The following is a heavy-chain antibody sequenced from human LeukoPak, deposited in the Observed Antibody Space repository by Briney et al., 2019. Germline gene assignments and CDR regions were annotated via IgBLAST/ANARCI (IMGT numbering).Heavy chain of an antibody. V-gene: IGHV1-2*06. CDR1: GYTFTGYY. D-gene: IGHD2-2*02. CDR3: AREDSSTSFYSY. Sequence: APVKVSCKASGYTFTGYYMHWVRQAPGQGLEWMGRINPNSGGTNYAQKFQGRVTMTRDTSITTAYMEVSSLRSDDTAMYYCAREDSSTSFYSYWGQGTLVTVSS. J-gene: IGHJ4*02. CDR2: INPNSGGT.